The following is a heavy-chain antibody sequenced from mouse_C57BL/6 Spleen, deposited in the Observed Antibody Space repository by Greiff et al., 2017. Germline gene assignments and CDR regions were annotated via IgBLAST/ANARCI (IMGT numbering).Heavy chain of an antibody. V-gene: IGHV1-15*01. Sequence: VQLQQSGAELVRPGASVTLSCKASGYTFPDYEMHWVKQTPVHGLEWIGAIDPETGGTAYNQKFKGKAILTADKSSSTAYMDLRSLTSEDSAVYYCTKLGRGYWGQGTTLTVSS. CDR1: GYTFPDYE. D-gene: IGHD4-1*01. CDR3: TKLGRGY. J-gene: IGHJ2*01. CDR2: IDPETGGT.